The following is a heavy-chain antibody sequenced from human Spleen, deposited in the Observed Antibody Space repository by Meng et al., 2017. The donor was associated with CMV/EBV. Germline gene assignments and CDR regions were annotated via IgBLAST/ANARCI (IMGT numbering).Heavy chain of an antibody. D-gene: IGHD2-2*01. CDR3: AIRYCSSTSCLKRVGAFDI. CDR1: GFTFSDYY. V-gene: IGHV3-11*01. Sequence: GGSLRLSCAASGFTFSDYYMSWIRQAPGKGLEWVSYISSSGSTIYHADSVKGRFTISRDNAKNSLYLQMNSLRAEDTAVYYCAIRYCSSTSCLKRVGAFDIWGQGTMVTVSS. CDR2: ISSSGSTI. J-gene: IGHJ3*02.